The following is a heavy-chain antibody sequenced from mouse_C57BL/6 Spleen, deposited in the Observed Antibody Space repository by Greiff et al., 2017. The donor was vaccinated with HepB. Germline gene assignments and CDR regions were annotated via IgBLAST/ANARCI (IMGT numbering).Heavy chain of an antibody. Sequence: VQLVESGAELVKPGASVKISCKASGYAFSSYWMNWVKQRPGKGLEWIGQIYPGDGDTNYNGKFKGKATLTADKSSSTAYMQLSSLTSEDAAVYFCARERGFGNYDAMDYWGQGTSVTVSS. V-gene: IGHV1-80*01. CDR3: ARERGFGNYDAMDY. D-gene: IGHD2-1*01. CDR1: GYAFSSYW. CDR2: IYPGDGDT. J-gene: IGHJ4*01.